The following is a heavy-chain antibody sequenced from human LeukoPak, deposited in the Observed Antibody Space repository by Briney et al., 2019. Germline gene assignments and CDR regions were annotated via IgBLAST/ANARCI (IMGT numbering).Heavy chain of an antibody. V-gene: IGHV4-59*01. CDR2: IYFSGST. Sequence: SETLSLTCTVSGGFIGSFYWNWIRQPPGKGLEWIGNIYFSGSTNYNPSLKSRVTISVDASKNQFSLKLNSVTAADTAVYYCARLRYSGSYSVDYWGQGTLVTVSS. CDR3: ARLRYSGSYSVDY. D-gene: IGHD1-26*01. J-gene: IGHJ4*02. CDR1: GGFIGSFY.